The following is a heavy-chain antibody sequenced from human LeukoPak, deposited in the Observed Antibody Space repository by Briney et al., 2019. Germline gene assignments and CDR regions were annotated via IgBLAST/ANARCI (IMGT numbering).Heavy chain of an antibody. CDR2: TYYRSKWFN. D-gene: IGHD1-26*01. Sequence: SQTLSLTCAISGDSVSSSSAAWNWIRQSPSRGLEWLGRTYYRSKWFNDYAVSVKSRITINPDTSKSLFSLQLNSVTPEDTAVYYCAYISGIYGFGTFDIWGQGTMVTVSS. V-gene: IGHV6-1*01. CDR1: GDSVSSSSAA. J-gene: IGHJ3*02. CDR3: AYISGIYGFGTFDI.